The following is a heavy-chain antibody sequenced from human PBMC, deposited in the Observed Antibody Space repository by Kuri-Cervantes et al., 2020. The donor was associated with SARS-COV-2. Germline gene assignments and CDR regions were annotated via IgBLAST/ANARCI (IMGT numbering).Heavy chain of an antibody. CDR3: ARYRAIPGGGLDY. CDR1: GFTFSSYA. D-gene: IGHD2-2*01. CDR2: ISGSGGST. J-gene: IGHJ4*02. Sequence: GESLKISCAASGFTFSSYAMSWVRQAPGKGLEWVSAISGSGGSTYYADSVKGRFTISRDNAKNSLYLQMNSLRAEDTAVYYCARYRAIPGGGLDYWGQGTLVTVSS. V-gene: IGHV3-23*01.